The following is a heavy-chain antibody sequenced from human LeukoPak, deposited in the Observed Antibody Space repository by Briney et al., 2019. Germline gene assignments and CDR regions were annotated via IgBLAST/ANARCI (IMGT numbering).Heavy chain of an antibody. J-gene: IGHJ4*02. CDR1: GFTFNDYH. D-gene: IGHD3-10*01. CDR2: ISPGGGDI. Sequence: SGGSLRLSCAASGFTFNDYHMNWIRQAPGKGLEWISYISPGGGDIYFADSVKGRFTLSRDNAKNSLYLQVSSLTAEDTAVYYCARGRSYNYWGQGTLVTVSS. CDR3: ARGRSYNY. V-gene: IGHV3-11*04.